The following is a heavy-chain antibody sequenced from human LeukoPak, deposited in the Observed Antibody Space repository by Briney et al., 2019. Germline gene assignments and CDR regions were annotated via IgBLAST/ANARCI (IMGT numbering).Heavy chain of an antibody. J-gene: IGHJ4*02. CDR2: IYYNGNT. CDR3: ARGYSGYDYYFDY. D-gene: IGHD5-12*01. Sequence: SETLSLTCTVSGVLVGSYYWSWVRQVPGKGLEWIGNIYYNGNTNVHPSLKSRVSITLDMSKSQFSLTLRSVTAADTALYLCARGYSGYDYYFDYWGQGMLVSVSS. V-gene: IGHV4-59*02. CDR1: GVLVGSYY.